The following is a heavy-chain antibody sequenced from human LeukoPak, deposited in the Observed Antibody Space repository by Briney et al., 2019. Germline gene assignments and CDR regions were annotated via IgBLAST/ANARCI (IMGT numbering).Heavy chain of an antibody. CDR1: GASIGGSY. D-gene: IGHD2-21*01. Sequence: PSETLSLTCTVSGASIGGSYWSWIRQPAGRGLEWIGRIYSSGSANYNPSLKSRVTMSVDRSKNQFALRMNSMIAADTAVYYCARSNEFAAIDSWAHGIMVTVSS. CDR2: IYSSGSA. CDR3: ARSNEFAAIDS. V-gene: IGHV4-4*07. J-gene: IGHJ5*01.